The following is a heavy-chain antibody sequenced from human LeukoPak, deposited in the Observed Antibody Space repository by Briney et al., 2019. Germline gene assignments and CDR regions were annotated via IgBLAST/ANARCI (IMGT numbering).Heavy chain of an antibody. V-gene: IGHV3-23*01. CDR2: ISGSGGST. Sequence: GGSLRLSCAASGFTFSSYAMSWVRQAPGKGLEWVSAISGSGGSTYYADSVKGRFTISRDNSKNTLYLQMNSLRAEDTAVYYCAKDIEGGYVHPTPSDYWGQGTLVTVSS. D-gene: IGHD5-12*01. J-gene: IGHJ4*02. CDR3: AKDIEGGYVHPTPSDY. CDR1: GFTFSSYA.